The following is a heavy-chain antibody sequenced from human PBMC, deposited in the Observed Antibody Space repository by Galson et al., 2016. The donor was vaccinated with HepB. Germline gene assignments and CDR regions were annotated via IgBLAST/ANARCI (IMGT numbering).Heavy chain of an antibody. Sequence: SVKVSCKASGYIFTDYYIHWVRQAPGQGLQWMGWINPNSGGTIYAQMFQGRVTMARETSTSTAYMELSSLISDDTAVYYCARDRFSVFSGSGKFYSFDFWGLGTLVTVSS. CDR3: ARDRFSVFSGSGKFYSFDF. CDR1: GYIFTDYY. D-gene: IGHD3-10*01. CDR2: INPNSGGT. V-gene: IGHV1-2*02. J-gene: IGHJ4*02.